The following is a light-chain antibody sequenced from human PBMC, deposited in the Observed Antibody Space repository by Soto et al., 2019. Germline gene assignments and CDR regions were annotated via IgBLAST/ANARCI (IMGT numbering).Light chain of an antibody. V-gene: IGKV1-9*01. CDR2: AAS. CDR1: QDISNY. Sequence: DIQLTQSPSFLSASVGDRVTITCRASQDISNYLAWYQQRPGKAPKLLIYAASTLQSGVPSRFSGGRSGTEFTPTINSLQPEDFATYYCQQLHSYPRAFGQGTKVDIK. J-gene: IGKJ1*01. CDR3: QQLHSYPRA.